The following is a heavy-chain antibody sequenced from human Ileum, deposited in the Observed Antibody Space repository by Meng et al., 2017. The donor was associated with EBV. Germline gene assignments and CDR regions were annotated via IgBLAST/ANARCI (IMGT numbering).Heavy chain of an antibody. Sequence: VQLQASGPGLVKTSGTLSLTCSVSGGSISSIYWWSWVRQPPGKGLEWIGEIYHGGFINYNPSLKSRVTISIDESKNQFSLRLTSVTAADTAVYYCATQNWNYEAGYWGQGTLVTVSS. CDR2: IYHGGFI. CDR3: ATQNWNYEAGY. CDR1: GGSISSIYW. J-gene: IGHJ4*02. D-gene: IGHD1-7*01. V-gene: IGHV4-4*02.